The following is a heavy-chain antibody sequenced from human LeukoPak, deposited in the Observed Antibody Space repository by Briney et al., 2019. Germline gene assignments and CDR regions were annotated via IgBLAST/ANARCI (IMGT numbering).Heavy chain of an antibody. V-gene: IGHV4-39*07. CDR3: AREMYDSGGYRVSYFDY. CDR2: VHNSGST. J-gene: IGHJ4*02. D-gene: IGHD3-22*01. Sequence: SETLSLTCTVSGGSISSNNYYWGWIRQTPGKGLEWIAIVHNSGSTYYNPSLKGRVSRSIDTSKNQFSLKLTSVTAADTAMYYCAREMYDSGGYRVSYFDYWGQGILVTVSS. CDR1: GGSISSNNYY.